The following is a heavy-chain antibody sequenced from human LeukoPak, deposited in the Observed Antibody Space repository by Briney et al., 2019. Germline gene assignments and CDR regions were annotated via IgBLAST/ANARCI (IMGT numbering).Heavy chain of an antibody. D-gene: IGHD3-3*01. CDR2: ISSSSTI. CDR3: VKGQEFLEYIYDF. Sequence: GGSLRLSCAASGFTFSDYYMNWVLQAPGKGLEWVSSISSSSTIYYADSVKGRFTISRDNAKNSLYLQMNSLRAEDTAVYYCVKGQEFLEYIYDFWGQGTLVSVSS. CDR1: GFTFSDYY. V-gene: IGHV3-69-1*02. J-gene: IGHJ4*02.